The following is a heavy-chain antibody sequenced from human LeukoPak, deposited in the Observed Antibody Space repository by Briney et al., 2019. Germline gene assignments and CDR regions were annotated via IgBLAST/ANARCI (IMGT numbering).Heavy chain of an antibody. CDR1: GFTFSSYA. Sequence: GGSLRLSCAASGFTFSSYAMSWARQAPGKGLEWVSAISGSGGSTYYADSVKGRFTISRDNSKNTLYLQMNSLRAEDTAVYYCAKAANWGSFPYYFDYRGQGTLVTVSS. CDR2: ISGSGGST. V-gene: IGHV3-23*01. CDR3: AKAANWGSFPYYFDY. D-gene: IGHD7-27*01. J-gene: IGHJ4*02.